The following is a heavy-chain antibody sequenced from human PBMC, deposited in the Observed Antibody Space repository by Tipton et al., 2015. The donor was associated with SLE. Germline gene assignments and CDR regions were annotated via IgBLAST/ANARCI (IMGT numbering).Heavy chain of an antibody. V-gene: IGHV3-74*01. J-gene: IGHJ3*02. D-gene: IGHD3/OR15-3a*01. CDR3: ARAFRLGLDSFDI. CDR1: GFIFSSYY. Sequence: SLRLSCAPSGFIFSSYYMNWVRQVPGKGLAWVSRIETDGRSTAYADSVKGRFTVSRDNAQDTLFLQMNSLRAEDSGVYYCARAFRLGLDSFDIWGQGTTVTVSA. CDR2: IETDGRST.